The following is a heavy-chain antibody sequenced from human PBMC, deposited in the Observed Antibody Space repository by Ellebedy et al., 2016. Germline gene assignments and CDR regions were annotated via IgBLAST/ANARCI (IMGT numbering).Heavy chain of an antibody. CDR1: GFTFSIYW. D-gene: IGHD4-11*01. V-gene: IGHV3-7*01. CDR3: ARVMGSTVTSFDY. Sequence: GGSLRLSCAASGFTFSIYWMSWVRQAPGKGLECVANIKQDGSEKSYVDSVKGRFTISRDNAKNSLYLQMNSLRAEDTAVYYCARVMGSTVTSFDYWGQGTLVTVSS. CDR2: IKQDGSEK. J-gene: IGHJ4*02.